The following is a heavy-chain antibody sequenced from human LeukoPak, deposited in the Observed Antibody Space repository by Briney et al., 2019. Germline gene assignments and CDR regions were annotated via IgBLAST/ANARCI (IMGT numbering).Heavy chain of an antibody. Sequence: ASVKVSCKASGYTFTSYFMHWMRQAPGQGPEWMGIINPRGGSTDYSQKFQDRLTMTSDTSTSTVYMELNSLRSEDTAVYFCAGVGVTAATADYWGQGTLVTVSS. CDR2: INPRGGST. CDR1: GYTFTSYF. CDR3: AGVGVTAATADY. V-gene: IGHV1-46*01. J-gene: IGHJ4*02. D-gene: IGHD6-25*01.